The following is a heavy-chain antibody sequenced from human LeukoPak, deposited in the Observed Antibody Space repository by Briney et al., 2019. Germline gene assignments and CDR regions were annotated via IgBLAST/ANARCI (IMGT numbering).Heavy chain of an antibody. CDR2: INPNSGGT. D-gene: IGHD2-15*01. Sequence: ASVKVSCKASGYTFTGYHMHWVRQAPGQGLEWMGWINPNSGGTNYAQKFQGRVTVTRDTSISTAYMELSRLKSDDTAVYYCARRSSGGTSSPLDYWGKGTLVTVSS. J-gene: IGHJ4*02. CDR3: ARRSSGGTSSPLDY. V-gene: IGHV1-2*02. CDR1: GYTFTGYH.